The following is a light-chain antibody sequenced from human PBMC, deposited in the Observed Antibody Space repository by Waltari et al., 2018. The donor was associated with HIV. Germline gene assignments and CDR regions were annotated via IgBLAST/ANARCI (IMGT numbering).Light chain of an antibody. J-gene: IGKJ5*01. Sequence: EVVMTLSPATLSVSPGDGVTLSCRASQSIGWRLAWYQQKPGQAPRLLIYGASNRDSGIPVRFSGSGSGTDFTLTISSVQSEDCAVYYCQQYNNWPPITFGQGTRLEIK. CDR1: QSIGWR. CDR3: QQYNNWPPIT. CDR2: GAS. V-gene: IGKV3-15*01.